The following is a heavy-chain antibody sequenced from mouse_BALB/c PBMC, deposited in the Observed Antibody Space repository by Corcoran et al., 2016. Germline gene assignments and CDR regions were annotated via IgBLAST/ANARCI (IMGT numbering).Heavy chain of an antibody. V-gene: IGHV14-3*02. CDR3: ARWDLYFDV. J-gene: IGHJ1*01. CDR1: GFNIKDTY. Sequence: EVQLQQSGAELVKPGASVKLSCTASGFNIKDTYMHWVKQRPEQGLEWIGRVDPANGNTKYDPKFQGKATITADTSSNTAYLQLSSLTSEDTAVYYCARWDLYFDVWGAWTTVTVSS. CDR2: VDPANGNT.